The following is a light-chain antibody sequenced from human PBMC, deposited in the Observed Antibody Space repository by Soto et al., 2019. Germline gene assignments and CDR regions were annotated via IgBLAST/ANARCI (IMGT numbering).Light chain of an antibody. V-gene: IGLV7-46*01. CDR2: DTS. Sequence: QAVVTPEPSLTVSPGGTVTLTCGSSTGTVTSGHYPYWFQQKPGQAPRALIYDTSNKHSWTPARFSGSLLGGKAALTLSGAQPEDEAEYYCLLSYSGARLYVFGTGTKVTVL. CDR1: TGTVTSGHY. J-gene: IGLJ1*01. CDR3: LLSYSGARLYV.